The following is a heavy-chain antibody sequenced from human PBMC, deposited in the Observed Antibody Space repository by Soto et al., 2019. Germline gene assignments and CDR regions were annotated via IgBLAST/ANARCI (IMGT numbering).Heavy chain of an antibody. J-gene: IGHJ5*02. CDR3: ARGSSNANNWFDP. CDR2: INHSGST. CDR1: GGSFSGYY. Sequence: ETLSLTCAVYGGSFSGYYWSWIRQPPGKGLEWIGEINHSGSTNYNPSLKSRVTISVDTSKNQFSLKLSSVTATDTAVYYCARGSSNANNWFDPWGQGTLVTVSS. D-gene: IGHD6-13*01. V-gene: IGHV4-34*01.